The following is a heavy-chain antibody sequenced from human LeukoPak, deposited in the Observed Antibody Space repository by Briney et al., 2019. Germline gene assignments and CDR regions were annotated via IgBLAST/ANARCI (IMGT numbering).Heavy chain of an antibody. CDR2: ISYDGSNK. CDR3: ARDREVDIVATTFDY. J-gene: IGHJ4*02. Sequence: PGRSLRLSCAASGFTFSSYAMHWVHQAPGKGLEWVAVISYDGSNKYYADSVKGRFTISRDNSKNTLYLQMNSLRAEDTAVYYCARDREVDIVATTFDYWGQGTPVTVSS. V-gene: IGHV3-30-3*01. D-gene: IGHD5-12*01. CDR1: GFTFSSYA.